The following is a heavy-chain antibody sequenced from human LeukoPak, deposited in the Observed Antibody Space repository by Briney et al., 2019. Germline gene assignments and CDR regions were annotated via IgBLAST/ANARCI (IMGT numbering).Heavy chain of an antibody. Sequence: PGGSLRLSCAASGFTFSSYGIHWVRQAPGKGLEWVAFIRYDGSNKYYADSVKGRFTISRDNSKNTLYLQMNSLRAEDTAVYYCAKATPHSSGWYVFDYWGQGTLVTVSS. CDR2: IRYDGSNK. V-gene: IGHV3-30*02. CDR1: GFTFSSYG. J-gene: IGHJ4*02. D-gene: IGHD6-19*01. CDR3: AKATPHSSGWYVFDY.